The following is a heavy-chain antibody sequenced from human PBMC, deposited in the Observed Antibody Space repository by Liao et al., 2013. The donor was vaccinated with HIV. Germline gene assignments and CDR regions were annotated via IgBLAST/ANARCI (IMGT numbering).Heavy chain of an antibody. J-gene: IGHJ5*02. CDR3: ATSGGFGVRP. V-gene: IGHV4-34*01. D-gene: IGHD3-10*01. Sequence: QVQLQQWGAGLLKPSETLSLTCAVYGGSFSYYYWSWIRQPPGKGLEWIGEINHSGSTNYNPSLKSRVTISVDTSKNQFSLKLSSVTAADTAVYYCATSGGFGVRPWGQGTLVTVSS. CDR2: INHSGST. CDR1: GGSFSYYY.